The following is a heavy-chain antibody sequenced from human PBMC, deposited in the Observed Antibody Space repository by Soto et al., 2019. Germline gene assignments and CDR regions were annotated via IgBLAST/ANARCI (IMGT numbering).Heavy chain of an antibody. J-gene: IGHJ6*02. CDR2: IIPIFGTA. CDR3: ARDRRMATITSAYYYGMDV. CDR1: GYTFTSYD. V-gene: IGHV1-69*06. D-gene: IGHD5-12*01. Sequence: SVKVSCKASGYTFTSYDINWVRQAPGQGLEWMGGIIPIFGTANYAQKFQGRVTITADKSTSTAYMELSSLRSEDTAVYYCARDRRMATITSAYYYGMDVWGQGTTVTVSS.